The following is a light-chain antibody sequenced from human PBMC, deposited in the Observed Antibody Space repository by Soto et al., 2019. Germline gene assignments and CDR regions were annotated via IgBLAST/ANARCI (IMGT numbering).Light chain of an antibody. CDR2: GAS. CDR3: QQHSHWPPWT. Sequence: EVVLTQSPATLSLSPGERATLSCRASQNVRTFLDWYQQKPGQAPRLLIYGASNMATGIPARVSGSGSGTDFTHTISSLEPEDFAVYYCQQHSHWPPWTFGQGTRVEIQ. J-gene: IGKJ1*01. CDR1: QNVRTF. V-gene: IGKV3-11*01.